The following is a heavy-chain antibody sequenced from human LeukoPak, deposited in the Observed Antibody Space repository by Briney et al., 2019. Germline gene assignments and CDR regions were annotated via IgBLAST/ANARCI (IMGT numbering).Heavy chain of an antibody. J-gene: IGHJ4*02. CDR2: INPNGGGT. V-gene: IGHV1-2*02. CDR1: GYTFTGYY. CDR3: AGGITGGDY. Sequence: ASVKVSCKASGYTFTGYYIHWVRQAPGQGLEWMRWINPNGGGTNYAQKFQGRVTMTRDTSISTAYMEMSRLRSDDTALYYCAGGITGGDYWGQGTLVTVSS. D-gene: IGHD1-14*01.